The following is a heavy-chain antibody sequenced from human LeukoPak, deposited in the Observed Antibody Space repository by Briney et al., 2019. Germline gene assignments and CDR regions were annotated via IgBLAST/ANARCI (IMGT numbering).Heavy chain of an antibody. Sequence: GGSLRLSCAASGFTFSSYGMHWVRQAPGKGLEWVAFIRDDEINKYYADSVKGRFTIPRDKSKNTYLQMNSLRTEDTAVYFCAKDGRTGYPFDYWGRGTLVTVSS. J-gene: IGHJ4*02. D-gene: IGHD5-12*01. CDR3: AKDGRTGYPFDY. CDR2: IRDDEINK. CDR1: GFTFSSYG. V-gene: IGHV3-30*02.